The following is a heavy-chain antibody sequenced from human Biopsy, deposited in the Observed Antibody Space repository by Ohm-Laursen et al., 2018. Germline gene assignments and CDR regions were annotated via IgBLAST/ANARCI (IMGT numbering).Heavy chain of an antibody. J-gene: IGHJ3*02. CDR2: IYTSGSP. CDR3: ARGTGRYYVYGAFDI. V-gene: IGHV4-4*07. CDR1: GDSINNYY. D-gene: IGHD1-26*01. Sequence: SETLSLTCTVSGDSINNYYWSWIRQPAGKGLEWIGRIYTSGSPNYNLSLESRVTMSVDMPKNQFSLKLSSVTAADTAIYYCARGTGRYYVYGAFDIWGQGTVVTVSS.